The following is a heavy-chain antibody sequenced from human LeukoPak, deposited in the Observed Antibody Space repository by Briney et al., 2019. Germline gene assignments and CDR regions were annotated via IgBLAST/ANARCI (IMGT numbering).Heavy chain of an antibody. Sequence: SQTLSLTCTVSGGSVRSGSYYWSWIRQPPGKGLEWIGYIYYSGSTNYNPSLRSRVTISVDTSKNQFSLKLSSVTTADTAVYYCARGYYGSGSFFDYWGQGTLVTVSS. CDR1: GGSVRSGSYY. CDR2: IYYSGST. D-gene: IGHD3-10*01. CDR3: ARGYYGSGSFFDY. J-gene: IGHJ4*02. V-gene: IGHV4-61*01.